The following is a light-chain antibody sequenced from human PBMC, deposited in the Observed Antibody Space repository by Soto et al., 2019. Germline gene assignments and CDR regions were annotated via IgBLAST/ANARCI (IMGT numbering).Light chain of an antibody. CDR3: QQLNSYPLT. J-gene: IGKJ4*01. CDR1: QGISSY. Sequence: DIQLTQSPSFLSASVGDSVTITCRASQGISSYLAWYQQKPGKAPELLIHGASTLHSGVPSRFSGSESGTEFTLTISSLQPEDFATYYCQQLNSYPLTFGGGTKVEIK. CDR2: GAS. V-gene: IGKV1-9*01.